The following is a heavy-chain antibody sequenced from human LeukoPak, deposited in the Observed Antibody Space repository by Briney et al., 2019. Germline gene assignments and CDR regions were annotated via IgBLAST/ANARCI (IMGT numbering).Heavy chain of an antibody. J-gene: IGHJ3*02. D-gene: IGHD3-16*01. Sequence: NPSETLSLTCSVSVGSMSSFYWHWIRQPPGKGLEWIGYIYNIGNTNHNPSLKSRVTISLDTSKNQFSLKLSSVTAADTAVYYCARQIKYLGAFDIWGQGTMVTVSS. CDR2: IYNIGNT. CDR3: ARQIKYLGAFDI. V-gene: IGHV4-59*08. CDR1: VGSMSSFY.